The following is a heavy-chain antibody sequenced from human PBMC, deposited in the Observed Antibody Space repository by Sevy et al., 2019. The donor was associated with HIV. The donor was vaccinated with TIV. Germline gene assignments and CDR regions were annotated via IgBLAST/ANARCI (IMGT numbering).Heavy chain of an antibody. D-gene: IGHD2-21*01. Sequence: GGSLRLSCAASGFTFSAYEMNWVRQAPGKGLEWLSYISGSGKTTFYADSVRGRFTVSRDNARKSLYLQMNSLRADDTAMYYCARDYCVSGTCYSDHWGHGTLVTVSS. CDR3: ARDYCVSGTCYSDH. CDR2: ISGSGKTT. CDR1: GFTFSAYE. V-gene: IGHV3-48*03. J-gene: IGHJ4*01.